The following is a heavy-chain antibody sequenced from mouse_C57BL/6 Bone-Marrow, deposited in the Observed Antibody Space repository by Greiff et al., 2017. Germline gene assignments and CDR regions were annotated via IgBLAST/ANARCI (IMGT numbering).Heavy chain of an antibody. CDR1: GYTFTSYW. D-gene: IGHD1-1*01. J-gene: IGHJ2*01. CDR2: IHPNSGST. V-gene: IGHV1-64*01. Sequence: QVQLQQPGAELVKPGASVKLSCKASGYTFTSYWMHWVKQRPGQGLEWIGMIHPNSGSTNYNEKFKSKATLTVDQSSSTAYMQLSSLTSEDSAVYYCARGGLLRFLFDYWGQGTTLTVSS. CDR3: ARGGLLRFLFDY.